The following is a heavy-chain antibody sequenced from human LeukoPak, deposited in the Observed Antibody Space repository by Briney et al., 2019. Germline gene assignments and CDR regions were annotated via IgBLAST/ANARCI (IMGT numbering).Heavy chain of an antibody. CDR1: GFTFSSYS. J-gene: IGHJ4*02. Sequence: GGSLRLSCAASGFTFSSYSMNWVRQAPGKGLEWVSYISSSSSTIYYADSVKGRFTISRDNAKNSLYLQMNSLRAEDTAVYYCARDNLAYSSSSYGYWGQGTLVTVSS. CDR3: ARDNLAYSSSSYGY. CDR2: ISSSSSTI. V-gene: IGHV3-48*01. D-gene: IGHD6-6*01.